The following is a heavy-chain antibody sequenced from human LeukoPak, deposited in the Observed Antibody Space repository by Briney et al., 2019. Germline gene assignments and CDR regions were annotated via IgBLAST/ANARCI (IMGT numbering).Heavy chain of an antibody. CDR3: VRDLGGRSGH. J-gene: IGHJ4*02. CDR2: INEDGSTT. D-gene: IGHD1-26*01. CDR1: GFTFSSNW. V-gene: IGHV3-74*01. Sequence: GGSLRLSCAASGFTFSSNWMHWVRQAPGKGLVWVSRINEDGSTTNYANSVKGRSTIFRDNAKNTLYLQMNSLRAEDTAVYYCVRDLGGRSGHWGQGTLVTVSS.